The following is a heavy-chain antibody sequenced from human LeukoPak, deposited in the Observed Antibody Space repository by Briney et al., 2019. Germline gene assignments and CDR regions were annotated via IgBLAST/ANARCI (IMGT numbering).Heavy chain of an antibody. V-gene: IGHV1-2*02. CDR1: GYTFTGYY. CDR2: INPNSGGT. D-gene: IGHD1-26*01. J-gene: IGHJ4*02. CDR3: AREESYYVMGFDY. Sequence: ASVKVSCKASGYTFTGYYMHWVRQAPGQGLEWMGWINPNSGGTNYAQKFQGRVTMTRDTSISTAYMKLSRLRSDDTAVYYCAREESYYVMGFDYWGQGTLVTVSS.